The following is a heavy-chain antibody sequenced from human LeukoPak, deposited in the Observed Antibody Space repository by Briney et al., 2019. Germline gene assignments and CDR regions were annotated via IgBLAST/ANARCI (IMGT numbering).Heavy chain of an antibody. J-gene: IGHJ4*02. CDR1: GYTLTGYY. CDR3: ARASGYSSGYYIDY. CDR2: INPNSGGT. Sequence: VASVKVSCKASGYTLTGYYMHWVRQAPGQGLEWMGWINPNSGGTNYAQKFQGRVTMTRDTSVTTAYMEVSSLRSDDTAVFYCARASGYSSGYYIDYWGQGTLVTASS. V-gene: IGHV1-2*02. D-gene: IGHD6-25*01.